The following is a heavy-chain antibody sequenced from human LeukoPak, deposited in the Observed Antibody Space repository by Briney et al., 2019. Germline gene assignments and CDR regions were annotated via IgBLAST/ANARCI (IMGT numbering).Heavy chain of an antibody. CDR3: TTANDFWSGYYIGY. D-gene: IGHD3-3*01. CDR2: IKSKTDGGTT. CDR1: GLTFSNAW. Sequence: GGSLRLSCAASGLTFSNAWMSWVRQAPGKGLEWVGRIKSKTDGGTTDYAAPVKGRFTISRDDSKNTLYLQMNSLKTEDTAVYYCTTANDFWSGYYIGYWGQGTLVTVSS. V-gene: IGHV3-15*01. J-gene: IGHJ4*02.